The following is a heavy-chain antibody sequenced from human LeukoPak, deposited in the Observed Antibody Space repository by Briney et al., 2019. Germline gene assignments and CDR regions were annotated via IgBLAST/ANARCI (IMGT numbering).Heavy chain of an antibody. CDR3: ARGINSDFDI. V-gene: IGHV6-1*01. D-gene: IGHD2-15*01. J-gene: IGHJ3*02. Sequence: SQTLSLTCVISGDSFSSDGVAWNWIRQSPSRGLEWLGRTFYTSKLYIDYAVSVKSRITINPDTSKNQFSLHLNSVTPDDTAVYYCARGINSDFDIWDQGTLVTVSS. CDR1: GDSFSSDGVA. CDR2: TFYTSKLYI.